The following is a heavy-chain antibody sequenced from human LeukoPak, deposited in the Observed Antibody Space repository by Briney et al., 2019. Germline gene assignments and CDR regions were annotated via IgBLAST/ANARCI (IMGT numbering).Heavy chain of an antibody. Sequence: GGSLRLSCAASVFTFSSYWMHWVPQVPGKGPVGVSRINTEWSTTNYAHSVKGRFTISRDSPKNTLYLQMNSLRVEDTAVYYCARLGSSSWNWFDPWGQGTLVTVSS. J-gene: IGHJ5*02. V-gene: IGHV3-74*01. CDR1: VFTFSSYW. CDR2: INTEWSTT. CDR3: ARLGSSSWNWFDP. D-gene: IGHD6-13*01.